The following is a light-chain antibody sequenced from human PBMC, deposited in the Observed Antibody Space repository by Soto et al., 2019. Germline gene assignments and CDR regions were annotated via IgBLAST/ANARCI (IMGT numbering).Light chain of an antibody. CDR1: QSVSRSY. J-gene: IGKJ5*01. CDR3: QQYNIWPPIT. V-gene: IGKV3-15*01. Sequence: EIVLTQSPGTLSLSPWDRATLSCRASQSVSRSYLGWYQQKPGQAPRLLIYGAYTRAAGVPARFSGSGSGTEFTLTITSLQSEDIALYYCQQYNIWPPITFGQGTRLEIK. CDR2: GAY.